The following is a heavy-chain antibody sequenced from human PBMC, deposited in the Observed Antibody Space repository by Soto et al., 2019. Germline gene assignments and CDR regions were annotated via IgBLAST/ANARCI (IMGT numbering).Heavy chain of an antibody. CDR3: AKSVPTTSIFGVVRGGVFDY. J-gene: IGHJ4*02. CDR2: ISYDGGNK. D-gene: IGHD3-3*01. V-gene: IGHV3-30*18. Sequence: GGSLRLSCAASGFTFSSYGMHWVRQAPGKGLEWVAVISYDGGNKYYADSVKGRFTISRDNSKNTLYLQMNSLRAEDTAVYYCAKSVPTTSIFGVVRGGVFDYWGQGTLVTAPQ. CDR1: GFTFSSYG.